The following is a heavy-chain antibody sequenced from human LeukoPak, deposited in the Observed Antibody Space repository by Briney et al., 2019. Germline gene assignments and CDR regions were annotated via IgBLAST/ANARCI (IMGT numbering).Heavy chain of an antibody. J-gene: IGHJ4*02. Sequence: PSETLSLTCTVSGYSISSGYYWGWIRQPPGKGLEWIGSIYHSGSTYYNPSLKSRVTISVDTSKNQFSLKLSSVTAADTAVYYCARAAEVFDYWGQGTLVTVSS. CDR2: IYHSGST. CDR1: GYSISSGYY. CDR3: ARAAEVFDY. V-gene: IGHV4-38-2*02.